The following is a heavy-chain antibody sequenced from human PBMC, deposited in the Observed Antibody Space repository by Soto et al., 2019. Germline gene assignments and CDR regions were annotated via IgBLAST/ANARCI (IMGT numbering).Heavy chain of an antibody. CDR1: GGSISSYY. CDR3: AGHSRLGDYDY. V-gene: IGHV4-59*08. D-gene: IGHD4-17*01. CDR2: IYYSGST. Sequence: SETLSLTCTVSGGSISSYYWSWIRQPPGKGLEWIGYIYYSGSTNYNPSLKSRVTISVDTSKNQFSLKLSSVTAADTAVYYCAGHSRLGDYDYWGQGTLVTVSS. J-gene: IGHJ4*02.